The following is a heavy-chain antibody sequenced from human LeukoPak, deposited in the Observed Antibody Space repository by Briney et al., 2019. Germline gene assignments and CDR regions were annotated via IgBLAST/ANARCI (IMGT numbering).Heavy chain of an antibody. V-gene: IGHV1-3*01. D-gene: IGHD1-26*01. CDR1: GYTFTSYA. CDR2: INAGNGNT. CDR3: ARVGELGDAFDI. Sequence: GASVKVSCKASGYTFTSYAMHWVRQAPGQRLEWMGWINAGNGNTKYSQKFQGRVTITRDTSASTAYMELSSLRSEDTAVYYCARVGELGDAFDIWGQGTMVTVSS. J-gene: IGHJ3*02.